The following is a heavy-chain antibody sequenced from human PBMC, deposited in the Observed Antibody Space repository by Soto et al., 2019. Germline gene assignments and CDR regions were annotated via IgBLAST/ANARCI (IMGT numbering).Heavy chain of an antibody. CDR2: IYYSGST. CDR3: ARGVATIGP. V-gene: IGHV4-59*01. D-gene: IGHD5-12*01. J-gene: IGHJ5*02. CDR1: GYSISSYY. Sequence: PSETLSLTCTVSGYSISSYYWTWIRQPPGKGLEWIGYIYYSGSTNYNPSLKSRVTISVDTSKNQFSLKPTSVTAADTAVYYCARGVATIGPWGQGTLVTVSS.